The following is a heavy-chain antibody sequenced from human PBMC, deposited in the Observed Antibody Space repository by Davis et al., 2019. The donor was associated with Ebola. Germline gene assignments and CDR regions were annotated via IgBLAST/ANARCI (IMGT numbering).Heavy chain of an antibody. CDR1: GFTFSSYA. Sequence: GESLKISCAASGFTFSSYAMHWVRQAPGKGLEWVAVISYDGSNKYYADSVKGRFTISRDNSKNTLYLQMNSLRAEDTAVYYCAKGGYSSSWYHFDYWGQGTLVTVSS. CDR3: AKGGYSSSWYHFDY. J-gene: IGHJ4*02. CDR2: ISYDGSNK. D-gene: IGHD6-13*01. V-gene: IGHV3-30*04.